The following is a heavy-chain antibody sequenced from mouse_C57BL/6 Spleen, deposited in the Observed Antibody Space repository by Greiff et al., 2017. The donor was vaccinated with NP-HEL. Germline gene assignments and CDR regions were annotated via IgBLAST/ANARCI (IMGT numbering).Heavy chain of an antibody. CDR3: ARDLPLFAY. CDR1: GYAFTNYL. CDR2: INPGSGGT. Sequence: QVQLQQSGAELVRPGTSVKVSCKASGYAFTNYLIEWVKQRPGQGLEWIGVINPGSGGTNYNEKFKGKATLTADKSSSTAYMQLSSLTSEDSAVYFCARDLPLFAYWGQGTLVTVSA. V-gene: IGHV1-54*01. J-gene: IGHJ3*01. D-gene: IGHD2-1*01.